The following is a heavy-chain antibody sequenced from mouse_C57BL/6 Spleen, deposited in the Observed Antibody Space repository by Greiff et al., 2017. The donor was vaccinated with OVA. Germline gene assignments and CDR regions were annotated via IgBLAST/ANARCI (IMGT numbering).Heavy chain of an antibody. D-gene: IGHD1-1*01. J-gene: IGHJ2*01. CDR2: IWSDGST. CDR1: GFSLTSYG. Sequence: VKLMESGPGLVAPSQSLSITCTVSGFSLTSYGVHWVRQPPGKGLEWLVVIWSDGSTTYNSALKSRLSIRKDNSKSQVFLKMNSLQTDDTAMYYCARKYYYGSSYFDYWGQGTTLTVSS. CDR3: ARKYYYGSSYFDY. V-gene: IGHV2-6*02.